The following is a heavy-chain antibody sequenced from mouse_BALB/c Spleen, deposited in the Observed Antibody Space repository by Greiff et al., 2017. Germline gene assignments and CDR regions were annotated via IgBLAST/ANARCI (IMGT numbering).Heavy chain of an antibody. Sequence: EVQVVESGAELVRSGASVKLSCTASGFNIKDYYMHWVKQRPEQGLEWIGWIDPENGDTEYAPKFQGKATMTADTSSNTAYLQLSSLTSEDTAVYYCNAEDDYGNQAWFAYWGQGTLVTVSA. V-gene: IGHV14-4*02. CDR2: IDPENGDT. J-gene: IGHJ3*01. CDR3: NAEDDYGNQAWFAY. CDR1: GFNIKDYY. D-gene: IGHD2-1*01.